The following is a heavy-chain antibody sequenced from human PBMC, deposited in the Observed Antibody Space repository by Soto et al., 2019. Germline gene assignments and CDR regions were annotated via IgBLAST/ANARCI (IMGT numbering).Heavy chain of an antibody. CDR1: GFTFTAYY. V-gene: IGHV1-2*02. CDR3: ARDRTPDY. CDR2: INPNTGDT. Sequence: EASVKVSCKASGFTFTAYYVHWVRQAPEQGLEWMGWINPNTGDTNYAPTFQGRVTMTRDTSISTAYMELSGLTSDDTAVYFCARDRTPDYWGQGTLVTVSS. J-gene: IGHJ4*02.